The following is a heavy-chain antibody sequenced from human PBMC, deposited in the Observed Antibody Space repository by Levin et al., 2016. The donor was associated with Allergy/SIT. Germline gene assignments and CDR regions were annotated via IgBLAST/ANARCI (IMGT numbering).Heavy chain of an antibody. V-gene: IGHV1-3*01. CDR2: INAGNGNT. Sequence: ASVKVSCKASGYTFTSYAMHWVRQAPGQRLEWMGWINAGNGNTKYSQKFQGRVTITRDTSASTAYMELSSLRSEDTAVYYCARDLQDDYVWGSPSSYYGMDVWGQGTTVTVSS. J-gene: IGHJ6*02. CDR3: ARDLQDDYVWGSPSSYYGMDV. D-gene: IGHD3-16*01. CDR1: GYTFTSYA.